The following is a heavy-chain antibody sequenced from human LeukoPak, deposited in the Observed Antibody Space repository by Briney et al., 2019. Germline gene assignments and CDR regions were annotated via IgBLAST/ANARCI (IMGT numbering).Heavy chain of an antibody. V-gene: IGHV1-2*02. Sequence: ASVKVSCKASGYTFTGYYMHWVRQAPGQGLEWMGWINPNSGGTNFAQKFQGRVTMTRDTSISTACMELSRLRSDDTAVYYCARQVGGSYYFDYWGQGTLVTVSS. CDR1: GYTFTGYY. D-gene: IGHD1-26*01. CDR3: ARQVGGSYYFDY. CDR2: INPNSGGT. J-gene: IGHJ4*02.